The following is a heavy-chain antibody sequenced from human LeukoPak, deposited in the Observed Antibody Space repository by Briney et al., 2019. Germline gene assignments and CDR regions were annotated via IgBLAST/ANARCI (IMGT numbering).Heavy chain of an antibody. CDR1: GLTFDDKP. V-gene: IGHV3-20*01. Sequence: PGGSRKPSCAASGLTFDDKPRGGVGKAPGKGLEGASGINWSGGSTGYADSVKGRFTISRDNAKNSLSLQMNSLRAEDTALYHCARGKSSSTGAQPDYWGQGTLVTVSS. J-gene: IGHJ4*02. D-gene: IGHD2-2*01. CDR2: INWSGGST. CDR3: ARGKSSSTGAQPDY.